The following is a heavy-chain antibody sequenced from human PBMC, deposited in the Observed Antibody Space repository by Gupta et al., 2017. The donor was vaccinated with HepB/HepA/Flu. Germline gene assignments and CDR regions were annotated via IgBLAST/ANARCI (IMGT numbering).Heavy chain of an antibody. D-gene: IGHD1-26*01. J-gene: IGHJ6*02. CDR1: GFTFSSYA. Sequence: EVQLLESGGGLVQPGGSLRLSCAASGFTFSSYAMSGVRQAPGKGLEWVSASSGIGGSTYYADSVKGRFTISRDNSKNTLYLQMNSLRAEDTAVYYCAKCTEWGEYYYYGMDVWGQGTTVTVSS. CDR3: AKCTEWGEYYYYGMDV. CDR2: SSGIGGST. V-gene: IGHV3-23*01.